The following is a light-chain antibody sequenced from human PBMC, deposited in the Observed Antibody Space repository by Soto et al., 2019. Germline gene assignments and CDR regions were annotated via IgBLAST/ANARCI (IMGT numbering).Light chain of an antibody. V-gene: IGLV2-14*01. Sequence: QSDLNQPASGYGSPGQSLTISCNGTSSDVGGYNYVSWYQQHPGKAPKLMIYDVSNRPSGVSNRFSGSKSGNTASLTISGLQAEDEADYYCSSYTSSSTYFFGTG. CDR3: SSYTSSSTYF. CDR2: DVS. J-gene: IGLJ1*01. CDR1: SSDVGGYNY.